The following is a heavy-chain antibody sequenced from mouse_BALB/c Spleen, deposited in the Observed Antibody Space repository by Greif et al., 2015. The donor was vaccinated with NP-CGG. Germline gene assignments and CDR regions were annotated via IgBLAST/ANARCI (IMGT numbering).Heavy chain of an antibody. D-gene: IGHD2-2*01. Sequence: QVQLKQSGAELAKPGASVKMSCKASGYTFTSYWMHWVKQRPGQGLEWIGYINPSTGYTEYNQKFKDKATLTADKFSSTAYMQLSSLTSEDSAVYYCARREVTTAYWGQGTLVTVSA. CDR2: INPSTGYT. J-gene: IGHJ3*01. CDR3: ARREVTTAY. V-gene: IGHV1-7*01. CDR1: GYTFTSYW.